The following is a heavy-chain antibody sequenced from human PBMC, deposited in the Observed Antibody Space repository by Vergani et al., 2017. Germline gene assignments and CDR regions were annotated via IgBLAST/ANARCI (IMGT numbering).Heavy chain of an antibody. CDR3: SIVVPADSNFDY. J-gene: IGHJ4*02. CDR1: GFTFSSYS. Sequence: EVQLVESGGGLVKPGGSLRLSCAASGFTFSSYSMNWARQAPGKGLEWVSSISSSSSYIYYADSVKGRFTISRDNAKNSLYLQMNSLRAEDTAVYYCSIVVPADSNFDYWGQGTLVTVSS. D-gene: IGHD2-2*01. V-gene: IGHV3-21*01. CDR2: ISSSSSYI.